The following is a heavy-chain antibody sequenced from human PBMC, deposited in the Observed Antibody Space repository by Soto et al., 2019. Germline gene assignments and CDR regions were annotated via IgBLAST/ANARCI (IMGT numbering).Heavy chain of an antibody. V-gene: IGHV4-59*01. Sequence: SETLSLTCTVSGGSISSYYWSWIRQPPGKGLEWIGYIYYSGSTNYNPSLKSRVTISVDTSKNQFSLKLSSVTAADTAVYYCARQLRNDFWSGYYNPYFDYWGQGTLVTVSS. CDR3: ARQLRNDFWSGYYNPYFDY. D-gene: IGHD3-3*01. CDR1: GGSISSYY. J-gene: IGHJ4*02. CDR2: IYYSGST.